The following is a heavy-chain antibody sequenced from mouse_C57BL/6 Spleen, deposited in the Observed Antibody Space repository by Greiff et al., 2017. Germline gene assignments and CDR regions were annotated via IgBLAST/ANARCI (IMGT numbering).Heavy chain of an antibody. CDR3: ARFGGNYDYFDY. D-gene: IGHD1-1*01. V-gene: IGHV1-69*01. CDR1: GYTFTSYW. J-gene: IGHJ2*01. Sequence: VKLQQPGAELVMPGASVKLSCKASGYTFTSYWMHWVKQRPGQGLEWIGEIDPSDSYTNYNQKFKGKSTLTVDKSSSTAYMQLSSLTSEDSAVYYCARFGGNYDYFDYWGQGTTLTVSS. CDR2: IDPSDSYT.